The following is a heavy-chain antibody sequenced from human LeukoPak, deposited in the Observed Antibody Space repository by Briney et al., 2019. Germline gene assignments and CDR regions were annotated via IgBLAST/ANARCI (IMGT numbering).Heavy chain of an antibody. Sequence: MASETLSLTCSVSGDSVSSGSYYWNWIRQPPGKGLEWIGRIYTSGSTNYNPSLNSRVTISVDTSTNQFSLRLTSVTAADTAVYYCATYCSHTSCYTGGGFQHWGQGTLVTVSS. D-gene: IGHD2-2*02. CDR3: ATYCSHTSCYTGGGFQH. V-gene: IGHV4-61*02. CDR2: IYTSGST. J-gene: IGHJ1*01. CDR1: GDSVSSGSYY.